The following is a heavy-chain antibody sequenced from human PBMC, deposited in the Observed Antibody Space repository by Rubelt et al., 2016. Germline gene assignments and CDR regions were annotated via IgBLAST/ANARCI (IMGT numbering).Heavy chain of an antibody. D-gene: IGHD1-26*01. Sequence: VRQAPGQGLEWMGIINPSGGSTTYAQKFQGRVTMTRDTSTSTVYMQLSSLRSEDTAVYYCARDFDISTVGASPGGGMDVWGQGTTVTVSS. CDR3: ARDFDISTVGASPGGGMDV. CDR2: INPSGGST. V-gene: IGHV1-46*01. J-gene: IGHJ6*02.